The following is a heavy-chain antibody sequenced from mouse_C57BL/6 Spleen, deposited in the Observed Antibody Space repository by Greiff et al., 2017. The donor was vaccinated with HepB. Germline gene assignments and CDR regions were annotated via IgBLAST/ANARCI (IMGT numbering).Heavy chain of an antibody. Sequence: EVQLQESGPGLVKPSQSLSLTCSVTGYSITSGYYWNWIRQFPGNKLEWMGYISYDGSNNYNPSLKNRISITRDTSKNQFFLKLNSVTTEDTATYYCASIPVLGYFDYWGQGTTLTVSS. CDR2: ISYDGSN. V-gene: IGHV3-6*01. CDR3: ASIPVLGYFDY. CDR1: GYSITSGYY. J-gene: IGHJ2*01. D-gene: IGHD1-1*01.